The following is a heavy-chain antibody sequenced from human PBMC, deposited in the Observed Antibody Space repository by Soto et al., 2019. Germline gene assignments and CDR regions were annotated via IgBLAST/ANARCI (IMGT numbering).Heavy chain of an antibody. D-gene: IGHD3-9*01. V-gene: IGHV4-59*01. CDR3: ARALILTGYYIHDAFDI. J-gene: IGHJ3*02. CDR1: GGSISSYY. CDR2: IYYSGST. Sequence: XXTLCLPFTVSGGSISSYYWSWIRQPPGKGLEWIGYIYYSGSTNYNPSLKSRVTISVDTSKNQFSLKLSSVTAAEPAVYYCARALILTGYYIHDAFDIWGQGTMVTVSS.